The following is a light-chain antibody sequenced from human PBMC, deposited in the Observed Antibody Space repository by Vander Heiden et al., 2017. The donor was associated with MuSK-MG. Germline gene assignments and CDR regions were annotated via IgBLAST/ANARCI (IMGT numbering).Light chain of an antibody. CDR1: QGISSY. J-gene: IGKJ5*01. CDR2: AAS. V-gene: IGKV1-9*01. Sequence: DIQLTQSPSFLSASVGDRVTITCRASQGISSYLAWYQQKPGKAPKLLIYAASTLQSGVPSRFSGSGSGTEFTLTISSLQPEDFATYYCQQLNSYPRTFGQGTRLXIK. CDR3: QQLNSYPRT.